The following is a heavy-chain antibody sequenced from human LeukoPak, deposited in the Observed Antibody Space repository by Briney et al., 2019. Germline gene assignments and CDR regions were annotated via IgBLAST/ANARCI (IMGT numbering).Heavy chain of an antibody. CDR3: AKSGGYGLIDY. CDR2: IYYSGST. V-gene: IGHV4-39*01. D-gene: IGHD1-26*01. J-gene: IGHJ4*01. CDR1: GVSISSSYYY. Sequence: SETLSLTCIVSGVSISSSYYYWGWIRQPPGKGLEWLGSIYYSGSTYYNSSLKSRVTMSIDTSRNQVSLKLSSMTAADTAVYYCAKSGGYGLIDYWGQGTLVTVSS.